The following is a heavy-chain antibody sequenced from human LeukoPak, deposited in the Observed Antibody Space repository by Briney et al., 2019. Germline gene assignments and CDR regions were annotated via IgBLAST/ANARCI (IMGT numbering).Heavy chain of an antibody. V-gene: IGHV3-48*03. CDR3: ARRGAAAGKLDY. D-gene: IGHD6-13*01. Sequence: GGFLRLSCAASGFTFSSYEMNWVRQAPGKGLEWVSYISSSGSTIYYADSVKGRFTISRDNAKNSLYLQMNSLRAEDTAVYYCARRGAAAGKLDYWGQGTLVTVSS. CDR2: ISSSGSTI. CDR1: GFTFSSYE. J-gene: IGHJ4*02.